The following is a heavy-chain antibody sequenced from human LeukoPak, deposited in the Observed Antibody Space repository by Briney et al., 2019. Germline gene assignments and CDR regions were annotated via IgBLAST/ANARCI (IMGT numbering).Heavy chain of an antibody. CDR2: IWDDGTTK. CDR1: GFSFGTYG. Sequence: QPGRSLRLSCASSGFSFGTYGMHWVRQAPGKGLEWVAVIWDDGTTKYYADSVKGRFTISRDNSKNTLYLQMNSLRAEDTAMYYCVKDLFRSTYYFDYWGQGILVTFFS. V-gene: IGHV3-33*06. CDR3: VKDLFRSTYYFDY. D-gene: IGHD2-2*01. J-gene: IGHJ4*02.